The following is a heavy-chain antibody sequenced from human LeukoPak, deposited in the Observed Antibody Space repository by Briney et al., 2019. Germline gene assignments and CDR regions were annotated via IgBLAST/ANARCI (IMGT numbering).Heavy chain of an antibody. J-gene: IGHJ4*02. D-gene: IGHD2-2*01. CDR1: GFTFSSNS. CDR3: ARLPAYCSSTSCYYDY. V-gene: IGHV3-48*04. CDR2: ISSASGSI. Sequence: PGGSLRLSCGASGFTFSSNSMNWVRQAPGKGLEWVSYISSASGSIYYADSVKGRFTVSRDNAKNSLFLQMNSLRAEDTAVYYCARLPAYCSSTSCYYDYWGQGTLVTVSS.